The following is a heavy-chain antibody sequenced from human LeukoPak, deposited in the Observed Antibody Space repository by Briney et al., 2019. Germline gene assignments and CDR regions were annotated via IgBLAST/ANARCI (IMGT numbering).Heavy chain of an antibody. CDR1: GASTSSYY. CDR3: AHSKRGGGYYINAFAV. V-gene: IGHV4-59*01. CDR2: SYIGGNA. Sequence: SETLSLTCTVSGASTSSYYWSWIRQPPGKGLEWIGYSYIGGNANYNPSLKSRVTISIDTSENQFSLRLTSVTAADTAIYFCAHSKRGGGYYINAFAVWGQGALVTISS. D-gene: IGHD1-26*01. J-gene: IGHJ3*01.